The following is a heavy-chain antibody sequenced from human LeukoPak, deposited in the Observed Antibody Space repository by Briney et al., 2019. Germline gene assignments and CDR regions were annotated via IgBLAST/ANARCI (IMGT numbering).Heavy chain of an antibody. J-gene: IGHJ4*02. CDR2: INSDGSST. CDR3: ARGGPYSSSSFDY. D-gene: IGHD6-6*01. CDR1: GFTFSSHW. Sequence: GGSLRLSCEASGFTFSSHWMHWVRQAPGKGLVWVSRINSDGSSTSYADSVKGRFTISRDNAKNTLYLQMNSLRAEDTAVYYCARGGPYSSSSFDYWGQGTLVTVSS. V-gene: IGHV3-74*01.